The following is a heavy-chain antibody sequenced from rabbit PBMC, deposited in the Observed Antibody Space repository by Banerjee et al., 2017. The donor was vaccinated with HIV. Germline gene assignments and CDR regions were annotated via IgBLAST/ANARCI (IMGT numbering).Heavy chain of an antibody. V-gene: IGHV1S45*01. J-gene: IGHJ4*01. CDR1: GFSLSASDF. D-gene: IGHD6-1*01. Sequence: QEQVVESGGGLVQPEGSLTLTCTASGFSLSASDFIYWVRQAPGKGLEWIACVYTGSSGNAYYASWAKGRFAFSKTSSTTVTLQMTDLTAADTATYFCARNNVGAPGYGHAIALWGQGTLVTVS. CDR2: VYTGSSGNA. CDR3: ARNNVGAPGYGHAIAL.